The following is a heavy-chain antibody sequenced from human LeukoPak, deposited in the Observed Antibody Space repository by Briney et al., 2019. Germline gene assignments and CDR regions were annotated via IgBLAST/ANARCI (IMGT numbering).Heavy chain of an antibody. Sequence: SVKVSCKASGGTGSSYAISWVRQAPGQGLEWMGGIIPIFGTANYSQKYQGRVTITADKSTSTASLELSSLTSEDTAVYYCARNGGQWLVPDPGSFFDYWGQGTLVTVSS. D-gene: IGHD6-19*01. CDR1: GGTGSSYA. J-gene: IGHJ4*02. CDR3: ARNGGQWLVPDPGSFFDY. V-gene: IGHV1-69*06. CDR2: IIPIFGTA.